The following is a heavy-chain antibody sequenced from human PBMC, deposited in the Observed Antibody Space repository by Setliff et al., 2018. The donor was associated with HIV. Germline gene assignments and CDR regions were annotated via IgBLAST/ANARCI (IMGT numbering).Heavy chain of an antibody. D-gene: IGHD3-10*01. J-gene: IGHJ4*02. V-gene: IGHV3-64D*06. CDR3: VKGDPSWGVPSSLAFDY. Sequence: GGSLRLSCSGSGFVFRNYAIHWVRQAPGKGLESVSAISSNGGQTYYADSLRGRVSISRDNSKNTVYLQMTSLRADDTGVYYCVKGDPSWGVPSSLAFDYWGQGALVTVSS. CDR1: GFVFRNYA. CDR2: ISSNGGQT.